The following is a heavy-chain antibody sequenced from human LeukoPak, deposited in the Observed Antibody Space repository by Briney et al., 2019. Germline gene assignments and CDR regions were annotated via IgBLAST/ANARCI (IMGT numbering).Heavy chain of an antibody. CDR2: ISSSSSYI. V-gene: IGHV3-21*01. Sequence: PGGSLRLSCAASGFTFSSYSMNWVRQAPGKGLEWVSSISSSSSYIYYADSVKGRFTISRDNAKNSLYLQMNSLRAEDTAVYYCAREEVGATGYYGMDVWGQGTTVTVSS. CDR1: GFTFSSYS. D-gene: IGHD1-26*01. J-gene: IGHJ6*02. CDR3: AREEVGATGYYGMDV.